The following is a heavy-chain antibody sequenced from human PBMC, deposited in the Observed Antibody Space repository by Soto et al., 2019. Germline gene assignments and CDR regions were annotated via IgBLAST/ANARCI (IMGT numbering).Heavy chain of an antibody. V-gene: IGHV1-69*13. Sequence: GASVKVSCKASGGTFSSYAISWVRQAPGQGLEWMGGIIPIFGTANYAQKFQCGVTITAGESTSTAYMELSSLRSEDTAVYYCARGSFLLRYDYNGMAVGGKGTTVPVSS. D-gene: IGHD4-17*01. J-gene: IGHJ6*04. CDR1: GGTFSSYA. CDR3: ARGSFLLRYDYNGMAV. CDR2: IIPIFGTA.